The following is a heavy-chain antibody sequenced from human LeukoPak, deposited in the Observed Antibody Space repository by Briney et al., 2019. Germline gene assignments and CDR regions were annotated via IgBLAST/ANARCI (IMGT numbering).Heavy chain of an antibody. CDR2: ISSSSSTI. D-gene: IGHD3-16*01. CDR3: AREGGGFDY. V-gene: IGHV3-48*04. Sequence: GGSLRLSCAASGFTFSRYSMNWVRQAPGKGLEWISYISSSSSTISYADSVKGRSTISRDNAKNSVYLQMNSLRAEDPAVYYCAREGGGFDYWGQGTLVTVSS. CDR1: GFTFSRYS. J-gene: IGHJ4*02.